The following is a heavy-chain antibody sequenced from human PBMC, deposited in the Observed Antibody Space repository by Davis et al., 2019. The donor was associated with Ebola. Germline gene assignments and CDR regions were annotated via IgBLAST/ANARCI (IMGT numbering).Heavy chain of an antibody. Sequence: PGGSLRLSCAASGLTLRSYWMSWVRQAPGQGLEWVAKIKEDGSEKLEVDSVKGRCTISRDNAKDSLYLKMNSLRAEDTAVYYCARGSRNMDVWSQGTTVTVSS. CDR3: ARGSRNMDV. CDR1: GLTLRSYW. J-gene: IGHJ6*02. CDR2: IKEDGSEK. V-gene: IGHV3-7*03.